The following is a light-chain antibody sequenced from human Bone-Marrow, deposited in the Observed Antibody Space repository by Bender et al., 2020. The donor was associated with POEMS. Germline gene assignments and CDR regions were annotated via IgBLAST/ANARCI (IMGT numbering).Light chain of an antibody. V-gene: IGLV1-40*01. Sequence: QSVLTQPPSVSGAPGQTVTISCSGNSSTIGAGYDVHWYQLLPGIAPKLVVYSDTARPSGVPDRFSGSKSGTSASLAIAGLQPEDEAVYYCQSYDTGLRAIFGGGTKVTVL. J-gene: IGLJ2*01. CDR3: QSYDTGLRAI. CDR2: SDT. CDR1: SSTIGAGYD.